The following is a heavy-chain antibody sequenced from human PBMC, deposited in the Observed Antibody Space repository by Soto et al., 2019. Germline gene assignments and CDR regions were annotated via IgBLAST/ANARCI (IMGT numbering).Heavy chain of an antibody. V-gene: IGHV1-69*13. CDR1: GGTFSSYA. J-gene: IGHJ6*02. D-gene: IGHD3-10*01. CDR3: ARGNYVSESNSTPNVYYYGMDV. CDR2: IIPIFGTA. Sequence: SLKGWCKASGGTFSSYAISWVRQAPGQGLEWMGGIIPIFGTAKYAQKFQGRVTITADESTSTAYMELSSLRSEDTAVYYCARGNYVSESNSTPNVYYYGMDVWGQGTTVTVS.